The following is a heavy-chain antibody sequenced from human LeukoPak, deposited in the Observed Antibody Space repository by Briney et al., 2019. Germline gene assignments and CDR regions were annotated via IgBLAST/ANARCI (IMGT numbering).Heavy chain of an antibody. J-gene: IGHJ5*02. CDR2: IKQDGSEK. V-gene: IGHV3-7*01. CDR3: ARDGTVVVPAAIGQVGWFDP. D-gene: IGHD2-2*02. CDR1: GFTFSSYA. Sequence: GGSLRLSCAASGFTFSSYAMSWVRQAPGKGLEWVANIKQDGSEKYYVDSVKGRFTISRDNAKNSLYLQMNSLRAEDTAVYYCARDGTVVVPAAIGQVGWFDPWGQGTLVTVSS.